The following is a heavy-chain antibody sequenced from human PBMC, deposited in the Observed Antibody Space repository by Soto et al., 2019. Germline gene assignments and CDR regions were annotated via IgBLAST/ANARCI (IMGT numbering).Heavy chain of an antibody. CDR3: ARVRVIHYFFSGMDV. CDR2: ISAYNGNS. CDR1: GYAFNGYC. D-gene: IGHD5-18*01. J-gene: IGHJ6*02. Sequence: ASVNVSCKASGYAFNGYCISWVRQAPGQGGEWMGWISAYNGNSNYAQKFQDRVTMTTDSSKTTGYMELRNLISADTAVYYCARVRVIHYFFSGMDVWGQGTMVTVSS. V-gene: IGHV1-18*01.